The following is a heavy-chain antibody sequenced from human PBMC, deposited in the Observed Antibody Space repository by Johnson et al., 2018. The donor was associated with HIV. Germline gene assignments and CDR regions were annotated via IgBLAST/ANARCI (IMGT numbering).Heavy chain of an antibody. V-gene: IGHV3-30-3*01. CDR1: GFTFSSYA. J-gene: IGHJ3*02. D-gene: IGHD6-19*01. CDR2: ISYDGSNK. CDR3: AKGSVSGLLRDAFDI. Sequence: QVQLVESGGGVVQPGRSLRLSCAASGFTFSSYAMHWVRQAPGKGLEWVAAISYDGSNKYYAASEKGRTTISRDNSKNTLYLEMNSLRAEDTAGYYCAKGSVSGLLRDAFDIWGQGTMVTVSS.